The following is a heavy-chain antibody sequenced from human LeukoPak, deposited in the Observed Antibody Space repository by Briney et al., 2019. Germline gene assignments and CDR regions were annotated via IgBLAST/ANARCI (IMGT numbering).Heavy chain of an antibody. Sequence: SETLSLTCTVSGGSLSSSSYYWGWIRQPPGKGLEWIGSIYYSGSTYYNPSLKSRVTISVDTSKNQFSLKLSSVTAADTAVYYCASGVYYDSSGYSTPFDYWGQGTLVTVSS. D-gene: IGHD3-22*01. CDR1: GGSLSSSSYY. CDR3: ASGVYYDSSGYSTPFDY. CDR2: IYYSGST. J-gene: IGHJ4*02. V-gene: IGHV4-39*01.